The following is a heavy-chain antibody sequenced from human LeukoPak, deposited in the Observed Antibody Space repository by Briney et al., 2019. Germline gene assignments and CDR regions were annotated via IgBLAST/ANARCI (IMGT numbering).Heavy chain of an antibody. J-gene: IGHJ6*02. V-gene: IGHV3-23*01. CDR3: AKPDGNVVAVPMDV. Sequence: GESLRLSCAASGLIFSNFAMYWVRQPPGKGLEWVSGINYNGDSAYYADSVKGRFTISRDNSKNTLFLQMNRLRAADTAVYYCAKPDGNVVAVPMDVWGQGTTVTVSS. CDR2: INYNGDSA. CDR1: GLIFSNFA. D-gene: IGHD2-21*01.